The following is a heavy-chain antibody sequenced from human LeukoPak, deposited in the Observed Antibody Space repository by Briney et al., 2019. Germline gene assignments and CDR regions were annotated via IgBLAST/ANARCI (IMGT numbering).Heavy chain of an antibody. Sequence: GGSLRLSCAASGFTFSSYGMSWVRQAPGKGLEWVAVISYDGSNKYYADSVKGRFTISRDNSKNTLYLQMNSLRAEDTAVYYCAKLENSGSPPAFDYWGQGTLVTVSS. D-gene: IGHD1-26*01. CDR3: AKLENSGSPPAFDY. V-gene: IGHV3-30*18. J-gene: IGHJ4*02. CDR1: GFTFSSYG. CDR2: ISYDGSNK.